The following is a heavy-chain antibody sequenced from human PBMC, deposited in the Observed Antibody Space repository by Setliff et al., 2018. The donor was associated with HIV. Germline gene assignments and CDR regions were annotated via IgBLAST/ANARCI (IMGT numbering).Heavy chain of an antibody. V-gene: IGHV3-20*04. CDR3: AKDALVGYSSGWETGHGYYFDY. CDR2: ITSNGGRT. J-gene: IGHJ4*02. CDR1: GFTFDDYG. Sequence: GESLKISCAASGFTFDDYGMNWVRQVPGKGLEWVSGITSNGGRTGYADSVKGRFTISRDNSKNTLYFQLNSLRVDDTAVYYCAKDALVGYSSGWETGHGYYFDYWGQGALVTVSS. D-gene: IGHD6-19*01.